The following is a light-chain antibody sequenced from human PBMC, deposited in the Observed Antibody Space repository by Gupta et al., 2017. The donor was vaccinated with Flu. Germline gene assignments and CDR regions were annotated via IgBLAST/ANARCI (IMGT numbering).Light chain of an antibody. Sequence: QNVTTSCSGSSSNIGNKCVYWDQQHPGTDHKRLSDDNNKRPAGMPDRGSASKSGESETVGITGLQTGDEADEYCEKGDRSMRGVFGGGTNLTVL. J-gene: IGLJ3*02. V-gene: IGLV1-51*01. CDR1: SSNIGNKC. CDR2: DNN. CDR3: EKGDRSMRGV.